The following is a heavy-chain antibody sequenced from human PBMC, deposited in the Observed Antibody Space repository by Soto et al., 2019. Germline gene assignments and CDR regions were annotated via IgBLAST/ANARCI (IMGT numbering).Heavy chain of an antibody. D-gene: IGHD4-17*01. CDR2: ISYDGSNK. CDR1: GFTFSSYA. J-gene: IGHJ4*02. CDR3: ASDYGDYPRYYFDY. V-gene: IGHV3-30-3*01. Sequence: QVQLVESGGGVVQPGRSLRLSCAASGFTFSSYAMHWVRQAPGKGLEWVAVISYDGSNKYYADSVKGRFTISRDNSKNTLYLQMNSLRAEDTAVYYGASDYGDYPRYYFDYWGQGTLVTVSS.